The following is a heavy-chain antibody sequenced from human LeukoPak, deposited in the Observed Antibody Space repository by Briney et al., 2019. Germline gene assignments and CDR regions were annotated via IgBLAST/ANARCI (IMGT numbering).Heavy chain of an antibody. CDR2: IRYDGSKK. J-gene: IGHJ4*02. D-gene: IGHD6-19*01. CDR1: GFTFSNYG. CDR3: AKKGYSSGWYYFDY. V-gene: IGHV3-30*02. Sequence: PGGPLRLSCAASGFTFSNYGMHWVRRAPGKALEWVTFIRYDGSKKYYADSVKGRFTISRDNSDNTLYLQMNSLRAEDTAVYYCAKKGYSSGWYYFDYWGQGTLVTVSS.